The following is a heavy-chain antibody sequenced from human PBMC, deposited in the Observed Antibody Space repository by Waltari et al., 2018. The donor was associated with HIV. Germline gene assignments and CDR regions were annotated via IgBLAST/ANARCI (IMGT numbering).Heavy chain of an antibody. Sequence: QVQLVQSGAEVKKPGSSVKVACKASGSTLRSYAFSWVLQGPGKGLEGMGGIIPMFGTPSYARKFQGRVTITADASTSTVYMDLNSLRSEDTAVYYCAKTGQLSQLYSFDYWGQGTVVTVSS. J-gene: IGHJ4*02. CDR2: IIPMFGTP. CDR1: GSTLRSYA. D-gene: IGHD1-1*01. V-gene: IGHV1-69*12. CDR3: AKTGQLSQLYSFDY.